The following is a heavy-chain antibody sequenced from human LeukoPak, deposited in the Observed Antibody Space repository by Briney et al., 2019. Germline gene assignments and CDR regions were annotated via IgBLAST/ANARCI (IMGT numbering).Heavy chain of an antibody. Sequence: SETLSLTCTVGGGSLSGHYWGWIRQPPGKGLELVGHIYYTGTTFYNPSLNSRVTITLDTSRNQFSLRLTSVIAADTAVYYCARFSWGCSTASCYLTNWGQEALVTVSS. D-gene: IGHD2-2*01. V-gene: IGHV4-59*11. J-gene: IGHJ4*02. CDR3: ARFSWGCSTASCYLTN. CDR1: GGSLSGHY. CDR2: IYYTGTT.